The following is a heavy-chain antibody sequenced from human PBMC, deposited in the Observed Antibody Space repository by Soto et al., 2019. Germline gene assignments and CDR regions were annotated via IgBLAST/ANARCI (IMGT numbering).Heavy chain of an antibody. CDR2: IWYDGSNK. CDR1: GFTFSSYG. CDR3: ARDHSIDDFWSGYKDY. V-gene: IGHV3-33*01. D-gene: IGHD3-3*01. Sequence: QVQLVESGGGVVQPGRSLRLSCAASGFTFSSYGMHWVRQAPGKGLEWVAVIWYDGSNKYYADSVKGRFTISRDNSKNTLYLQMNSLRAEDAAVYYCARDHSIDDFWSGYKDYWGQGTLVTVSS. J-gene: IGHJ4*02.